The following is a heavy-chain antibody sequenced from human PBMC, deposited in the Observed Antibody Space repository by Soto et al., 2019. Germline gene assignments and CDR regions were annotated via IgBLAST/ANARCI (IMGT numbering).Heavy chain of an antibody. CDR2: IWYDGSNK. D-gene: IGHD6-19*01. Sequence: VQLVESGGGVVQPGRSLRLSCAASGFTFSSYGMHWVRQAPGKGLEWVAVIWYDGSNKYYADSVKGRFTISRDNSKNTLYLQMNSLRAEDTAVYYCARDQDSSAPYYMDVWGKGTTVTVSS. J-gene: IGHJ6*03. V-gene: IGHV3-33*01. CDR3: ARDQDSSAPYYMDV. CDR1: GFTFSSYG.